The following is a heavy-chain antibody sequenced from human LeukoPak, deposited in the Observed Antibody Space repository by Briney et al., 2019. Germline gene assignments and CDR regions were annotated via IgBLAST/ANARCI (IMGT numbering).Heavy chain of an antibody. CDR1: GYSFTSYW. CDR2: IYPGDSDT. Sequence: GASLQISFQGSGYSFTSYWIGWVRPMPGKGLEWMGIIYPGDSDTRYSPSFQGQVTISADKSIGTAYLQWSSLKASDTAMYYCARGAMVLSYFDHWGQGTLVTVSS. CDR3: ARGAMVLSYFDH. J-gene: IGHJ4*02. D-gene: IGHD4/OR15-4a*01. V-gene: IGHV5-51*01.